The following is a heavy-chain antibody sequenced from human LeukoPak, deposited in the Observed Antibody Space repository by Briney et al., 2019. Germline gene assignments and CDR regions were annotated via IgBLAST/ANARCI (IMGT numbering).Heavy chain of an antibody. Sequence: GGSLRLSCTASGFTFSSYSMNWVRQAPGKGLEWVSYISSSSSTIYYADSVEGRFTISRDNAKNSLYLQMSSLRDEDTAVYYCARANGMDVWGQGTTVTVSS. V-gene: IGHV3-48*02. CDR1: GFTFSSYS. J-gene: IGHJ6*02. CDR3: ARANGMDV. CDR2: ISSSSSTI.